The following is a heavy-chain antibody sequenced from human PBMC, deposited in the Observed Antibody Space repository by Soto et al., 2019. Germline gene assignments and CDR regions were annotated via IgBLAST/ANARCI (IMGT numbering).Heavy chain of an antibody. Sequence: ASVKVSCKASGYSFTDYHIHWVRQAPGQGLEGLGRINAKSCGTSTAQKFQGWVTMTTDTSISTASMELTRLTSDDTAIYHCARGDSTDCSNGVCSFFYNHDMDVWGQGTTVTVSS. D-gene: IGHD2-8*01. CDR3: ARGDSTDCSNGVCSFFYNHDMDV. J-gene: IGHJ6*02. CDR1: GYSFTDYH. CDR2: INAKSCGT. V-gene: IGHV1-2*04.